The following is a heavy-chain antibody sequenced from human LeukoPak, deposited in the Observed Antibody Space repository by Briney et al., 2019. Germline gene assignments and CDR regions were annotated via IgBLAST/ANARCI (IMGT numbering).Heavy chain of an antibody. CDR3: ARDGYSSSWYASLLTIDP. D-gene: IGHD6-13*01. J-gene: IGHJ5*02. V-gene: IGHV4-39*07. CDR2: IHNGETT. CDR1: GDSVSSSNYY. Sequence: SETLSLTCSVSGDSVSSSNYYWGWIRQPPGKGLEWIVDIHNGETTYYNPSLKSRVTISVDTSKNQFSLKLSSVTAADTAVYYCARDGYSSSWYASLLTIDPWGQGTLVTVSS.